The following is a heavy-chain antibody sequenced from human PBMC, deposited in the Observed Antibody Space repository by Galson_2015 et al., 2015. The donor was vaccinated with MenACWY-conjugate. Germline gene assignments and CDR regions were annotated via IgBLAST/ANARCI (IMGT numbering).Heavy chain of an antibody. J-gene: IGHJ4*02. D-gene: IGHD7-27*01. Sequence: SVKVSCKASGYTFTFHDMSWGRQATGQGLECLGWMNPNSGNTGYAQQFQGRVTMTRNTSITTAYMELSSLNSEDTAVYFCARLTGGRFDLCGQGTLVTVSS. CDR2: MNPNSGNT. CDR3: ARLTGGRFDL. CDR1: GYTFTFHD. V-gene: IGHV1-8*01.